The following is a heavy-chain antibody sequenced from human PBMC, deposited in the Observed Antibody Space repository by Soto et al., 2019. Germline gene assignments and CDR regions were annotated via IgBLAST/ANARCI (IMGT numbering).Heavy chain of an antibody. V-gene: IGHV2-5*02. Sequence: QVTLKESGPTLVKPGQTLTLTCTFSGFSLFTSGVGVGWIRQPPGKALEWLALIFWDDDKRYSPSLKSRLTITKDTSKNQVVLTMTNMDPVDTATYYCAHNRGYSYGSAFDYWGQGTLVTVSS. J-gene: IGHJ4*02. D-gene: IGHD5-18*01. CDR2: IFWDDDK. CDR3: AHNRGYSYGSAFDY. CDR1: GFSLFTSGVG.